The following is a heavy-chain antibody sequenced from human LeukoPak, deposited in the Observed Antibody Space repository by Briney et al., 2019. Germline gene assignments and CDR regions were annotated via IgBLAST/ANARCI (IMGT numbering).Heavy chain of an antibody. J-gene: IGHJ6*02. CDR1: GYTFTGYY. CDR2: INPNSGGT. D-gene: IGHD2-2*03. Sequence: ASVKVSCKASGYTFTGYYMHWVRQAPGQGLEWMGWINPNSGGTNYAQKFQGRVTMTRDTSISTAYMELSRLRSGDTAVYYCARTGGVDIVVVPAAMHQYYYYGMDVWGQGTTVTVSS. V-gene: IGHV1-2*02. CDR3: ARTGGVDIVVVPAAMHQYYYYGMDV.